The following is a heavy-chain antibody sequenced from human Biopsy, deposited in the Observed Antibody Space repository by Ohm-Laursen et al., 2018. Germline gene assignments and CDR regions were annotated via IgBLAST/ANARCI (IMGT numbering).Heavy chain of an antibody. D-gene: IGHD2-2*01. CDR1: GNTFATYY. J-gene: IGHJ6*02. CDR3: ARAVVGSDGTDSYYYGMDV. CDR2: ISPSGATT. Sequence: ASVTVSCKASGNTFATYYIHWVRQAPGQGLEWMGVISPSGATTSFSQKFQGRITMTRDTSTGTVYMDLNSLGSEDTAVYYCARAVVGSDGTDSYYYGMDVWGPGTTVTVSS. V-gene: IGHV1-46*01.